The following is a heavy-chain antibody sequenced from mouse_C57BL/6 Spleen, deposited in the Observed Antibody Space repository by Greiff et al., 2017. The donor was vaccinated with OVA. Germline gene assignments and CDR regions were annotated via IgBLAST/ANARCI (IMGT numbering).Heavy chain of an antibody. V-gene: IGHV5-16*01. D-gene: IGHD2-5*01. CDR3: ARAYSNYFDY. J-gene: IGHJ2*01. CDR1: GFTFSDYY. CDR2: INYDGSST. Sequence: EVQLVESEGGLVQPGSSMKLSCTASGFTFSDYYMAWVRQVPEKGLEWVANINYDGSSTYYLDSLKSRFIISRDNAKNILYLQMSSLKSEDTATYYCARAYSNYFDYWGQGTTLTVSS.